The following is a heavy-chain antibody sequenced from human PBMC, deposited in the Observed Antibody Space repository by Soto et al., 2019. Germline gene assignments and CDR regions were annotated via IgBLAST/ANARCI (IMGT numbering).Heavy chain of an antibody. CDR1: GFPFNIYA. Sequence: GGSLRLSCAASGFPFNIYAMSWVRQAPGKGPEWVSAISSGGSATFYTDSVRGRFTLSRDNSKYTLYLQMNSLRVEDTGVYYCAKGVGNHYYDSSGYFDYWGQGTLVTVSS. CDR3: AKGVGNHYYDSSGYFDY. J-gene: IGHJ4*02. V-gene: IGHV3-23*01. D-gene: IGHD3-22*01. CDR2: ISSGGSAT.